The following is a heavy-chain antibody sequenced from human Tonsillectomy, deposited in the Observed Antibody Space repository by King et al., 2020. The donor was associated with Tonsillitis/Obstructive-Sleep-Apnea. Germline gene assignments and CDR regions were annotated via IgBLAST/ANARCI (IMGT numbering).Heavy chain of an antibody. CDR1: GGTFSRYS. CDR3: VQRYCSGGSCALDY. Sequence: QLVQSGAEVKKPGSSVNVSCKAYGGTFSRYSISWLRQAPGQGLEWMGGIISIFGTATYAQKFQVRVTVTAEDSTSTAYMELSSLRSEDTSVYYCVQRYCSGGSCALDYWGQGTLVTVSS. J-gene: IGHJ4*02. V-gene: IGHV1-69*01. D-gene: IGHD2-15*01. CDR2: IISIFGTA.